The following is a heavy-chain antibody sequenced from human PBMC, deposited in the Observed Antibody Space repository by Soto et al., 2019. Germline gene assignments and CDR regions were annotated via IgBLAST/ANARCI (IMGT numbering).Heavy chain of an antibody. D-gene: IGHD6-13*01. J-gene: IGHJ4*01. CDR2: IYYSGST. Sequence: SETLSLTCTVSGGSISSYYWSWIRQPPGKGLEWIGYIYYSGSTNYNPSLKSRVTISVDTSKNQFSLKLSSVTAADTAVYYCARERIAAAGFDYWGHGTLVTVSS. CDR1: GGSISSYY. V-gene: IGHV4-59*01. CDR3: ARERIAAAGFDY.